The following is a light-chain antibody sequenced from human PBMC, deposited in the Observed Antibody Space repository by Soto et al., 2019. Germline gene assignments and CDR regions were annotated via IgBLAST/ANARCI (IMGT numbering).Light chain of an antibody. CDR3: QQYYTTTYT. J-gene: IGKJ2*01. Sequence: EIVLTQSPGTLSLSPGERVTLSCRASQSVRSSYLAWYQQKPGQAPRLLIYGASSRATGIPDRFSGSGSGTDFTLTISRLEPEDVAVYYCQQYYTTTYTFGQGTKLEIK. V-gene: IGKV3-20*01. CDR2: GAS. CDR1: QSVRSSY.